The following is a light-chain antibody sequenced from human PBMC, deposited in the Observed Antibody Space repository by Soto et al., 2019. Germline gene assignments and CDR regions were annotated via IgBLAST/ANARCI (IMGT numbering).Light chain of an antibody. V-gene: IGLV2-8*01. CDR1: SSDVGGYNY. CDR2: EVS. Sequence: QSALTQPPSASGSPGKSVTISCTGTSSDVGGYNYVSWYQQHPGNAPKLMIYEVSKRPSGVPDRFSGSKSGNTASLTVSGLQAEDEADYYCSSYAGSKTLFGGGTKLTVL. CDR3: SSYAGSKTL. J-gene: IGLJ2*01.